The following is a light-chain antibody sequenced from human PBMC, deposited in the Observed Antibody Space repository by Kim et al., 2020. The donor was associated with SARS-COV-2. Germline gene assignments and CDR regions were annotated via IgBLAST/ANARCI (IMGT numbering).Light chain of an antibody. CDR1: NIGSKS. CDR3: QVWNSSSDHWV. V-gene: IGLV3-21*04. CDR2: YDG. J-gene: IGLJ3*02. Sequence: APGKTAWISCGGNNIGSKSVHWYQHKPGQAPVLVIYYDGDRPSGIPERFSGSNSGNTATLTISRVEAGDEADYYCQVWNSSSDHWVFGGGTQLTVL.